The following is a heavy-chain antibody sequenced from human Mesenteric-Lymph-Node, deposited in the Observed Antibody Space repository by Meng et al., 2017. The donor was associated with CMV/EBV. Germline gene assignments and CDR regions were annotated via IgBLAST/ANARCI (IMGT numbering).Heavy chain of an antibody. D-gene: IGHD2-2*01. CDR2: ISSSSSTI. V-gene: IGHV3-48*04. Sequence: GGSLRLSCAASGFTFSSYSMNWVRQAPGKGLEWVSYISSSSSTIYYADSVKGRFTISSDNAKNSLYLQMSSLRAEDTAVYYCARGASGEYQVLINWFDPWGQGTLVTVSS. CDR1: GFTFSSYS. J-gene: IGHJ5*02. CDR3: ARGASGEYQVLINWFDP.